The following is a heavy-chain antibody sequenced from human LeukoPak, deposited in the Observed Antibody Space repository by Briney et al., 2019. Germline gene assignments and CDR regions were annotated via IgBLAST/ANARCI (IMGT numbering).Heavy chain of an antibody. CDR2: IYYSGST. CDR1: GGSVSSGSYY. D-gene: IGHD5-24*01. J-gene: IGHJ6*02. CDR3: ATLPRLPATRYYYYGMDV. V-gene: IGHV4-61*01. Sequence: SQTLSLTCTVSGGSVSSGSYYWSWIRQPPGKGLEWIGYIYYSGSTNYNPSLKSRVTISVDTSKNQFSLKLSSVTAADTAVYYCATLPRLPATRYYYYGMDVWGQGTTVTVSS.